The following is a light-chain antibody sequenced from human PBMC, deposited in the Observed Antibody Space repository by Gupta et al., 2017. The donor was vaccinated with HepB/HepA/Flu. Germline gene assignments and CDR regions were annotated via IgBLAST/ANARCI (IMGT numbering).Light chain of an antibody. V-gene: IGLV2-14*01. J-gene: IGLJ1*01. Sequence: QPALTQPASVSGSPGQSITISCTGTSSDVGGYNYVSWYQQHPGKAPNLMIYDVSNRPSGVSNRFSGSKSGNTASLTISGLQAEDEADYYCSSYTSSSTYVFGTGTKVTVL. CDR3: SSYTSSSTYV. CDR1: SSDVGGYNY. CDR2: DVS.